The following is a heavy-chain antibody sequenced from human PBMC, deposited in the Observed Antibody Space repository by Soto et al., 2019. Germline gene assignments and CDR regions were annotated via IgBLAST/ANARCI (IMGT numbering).Heavy chain of an antibody. CDR3: ARRSTYSRSWSSGWFDS. V-gene: IGHV2-5*02. J-gene: IGHJ5*01. Sequence: QITLKESGPTLVKPTQTLTLTCTISGFSLSSDGVGVGWIRQPPGKALEWLAFSYWDDDYRYSPSLQSQLNITKDRSNNHLRLIVTNVDPVDSATYFCARRSTYSRSWSSGWFDSWGQGILVTVPS. CDR2: SYWDDDY. D-gene: IGHD3-10*01. CDR1: GFSLSSDGVG.